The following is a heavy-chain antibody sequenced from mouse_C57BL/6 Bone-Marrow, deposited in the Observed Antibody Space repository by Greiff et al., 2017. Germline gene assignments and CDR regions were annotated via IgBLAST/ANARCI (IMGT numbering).Heavy chain of an antibody. CDR2: INPSSGYT. Sequence: VQLQESGAELARPGASVKMSCKASGYTFTSYTMHWVKQRPGQGLEWIGYINPSSGYTKYNQKFKDKATLTADKSSSTAYMQLSSLTSEDSAVYYCARRGNYYAMDYWGQGTSVTVSS. V-gene: IGHV1-4*01. J-gene: IGHJ4*01. CDR3: ARRGNYYAMDY. CDR1: GYTFTSYT.